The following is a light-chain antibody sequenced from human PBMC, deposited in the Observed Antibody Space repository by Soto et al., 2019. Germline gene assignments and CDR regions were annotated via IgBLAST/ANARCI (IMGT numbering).Light chain of an antibody. Sequence: QSVLTQPASVSGSPGQSITISCTGTNRDIGIYNLVSWYQQHPGKVPQVIIYDVTKRPSGVSDRFSGSKSGNTASLTISGXXXXDXADYYCCSYAGTTTFVIFGGGTKVTVL. CDR2: DVT. CDR3: CSYAGTTTFVI. CDR1: NRDIGIYNL. J-gene: IGLJ2*01. V-gene: IGLV2-23*02.